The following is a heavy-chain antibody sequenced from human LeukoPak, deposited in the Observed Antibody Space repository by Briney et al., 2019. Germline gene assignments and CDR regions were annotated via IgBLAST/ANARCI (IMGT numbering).Heavy chain of an antibody. CDR1: GFSFIDYG. D-gene: IGHD2-15*01. CDR2: IRYDGSNK. V-gene: IGHV3-30*02. Sequence: PGGSLRLSCVASGFSFIDYGMHWVRQAPGKGLEWVAFIRYDGSNKYYADSVKGRFTISRDNSKNTLYLQMNSLRAEDTAVYYCARVEVVADYWGQGTLVTVSS. J-gene: IGHJ4*02. CDR3: ARVEVVADY.